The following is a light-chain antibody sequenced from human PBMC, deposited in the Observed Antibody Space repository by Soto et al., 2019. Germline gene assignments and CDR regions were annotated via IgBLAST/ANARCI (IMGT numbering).Light chain of an antibody. CDR2: DAS. J-gene: IGKJ4*01. CDR1: QSVSSY. Sequence: EIVLTQSPATLSLSPGERATLSCRASQSVSSYLAWYQQKPGQAPRLLIYDASNRATGIPVTFSGSGSGTGFTLTLSSLEPEDFAVYYCQRRSSTFGGGTKVEVK. V-gene: IGKV3-11*01. CDR3: QRRSST.